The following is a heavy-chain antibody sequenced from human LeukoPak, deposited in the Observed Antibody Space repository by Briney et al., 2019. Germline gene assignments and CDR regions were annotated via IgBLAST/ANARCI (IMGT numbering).Heavy chain of an antibody. D-gene: IGHD6-13*01. Sequence: PGGSLRLSCAASGFTFSSYAMSWVRQAPGKGLEWVSAISGSGGSTYYADSVKGRFTISRDNSKNTLYLQVNSLRAEDTAVYYCAKTRREAAAPYYMDVWGKGTTVTISS. J-gene: IGHJ6*03. CDR3: AKTRREAAAPYYMDV. CDR2: ISGSGGST. V-gene: IGHV3-23*01. CDR1: GFTFSSYA.